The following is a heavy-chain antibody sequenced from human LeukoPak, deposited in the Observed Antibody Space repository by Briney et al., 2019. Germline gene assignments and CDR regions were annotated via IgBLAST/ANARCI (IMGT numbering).Heavy chain of an antibody. D-gene: IGHD6-6*01. CDR3: ARGGSIAASFFWFDP. CDR2: IKPDGSDK. J-gene: IGHJ5*02. CDR1: GFTFSNYW. Sequence: GGSLRLSRAGSGFTFSNYWMTWVRQAPGKGLEWVADIKPDGSDKYYVDSLKGRFIISRDNAKNSLYLQMNSLRAEDTAVYYCARGGSIAASFFWFDPWGQGTLVTVSS. V-gene: IGHV3-7*01.